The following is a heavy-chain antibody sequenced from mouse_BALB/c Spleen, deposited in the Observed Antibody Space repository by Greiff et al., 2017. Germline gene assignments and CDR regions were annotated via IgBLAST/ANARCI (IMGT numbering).Heavy chain of an antibody. J-gene: IGHJ2*01. D-gene: IGHD1-1*01. CDR3: AREGITTVPDY. V-gene: IGHV1-4*02. Sequence: VKLQESAAELARPGASVKMSCKASGYTFTSYTMHWVKQRPGQGLEWIGYINPSSGYTEYNQKFKDKTTLTADKSSSTAYMQLSSLTSEDSAVYYCAREGITTVPDYWGQGTTLTVSS. CDR1: GYTFTSYT. CDR2: INPSSGYT.